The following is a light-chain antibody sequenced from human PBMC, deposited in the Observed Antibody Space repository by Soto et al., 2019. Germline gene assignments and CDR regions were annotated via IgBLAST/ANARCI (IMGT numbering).Light chain of an antibody. CDR3: QQSYSTLFT. V-gene: IGKV1-39*01. Sequence: DIQMTQSPSSLSAFVGDRVTITCRASQTMIRYLNWYQQKPGRAPNLLIYAASSLQSGVPSRFSGSRSGTEFTLTITSLQPEDFATYYCQQSYSTLFTFGPGTKVEIK. CDR1: QTMIRY. J-gene: IGKJ3*01. CDR2: AAS.